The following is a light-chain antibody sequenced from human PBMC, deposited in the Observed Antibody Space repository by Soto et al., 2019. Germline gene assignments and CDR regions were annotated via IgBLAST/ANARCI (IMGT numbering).Light chain of an antibody. CDR3: QQHNDWPPST. V-gene: IGKV3-15*01. CDR2: GAS. Sequence: ETLLTQSPATLSVSPGERATLSCRASQSVRDNLAWYQQKPGQAPRLLIYGASTRAPGIPDRFSGSGFGTEFSLTISSLQSEDFAVYYCQQHNDWPPSTFGQGPSWRSN. J-gene: IGKJ2*01. CDR1: QSVRDN.